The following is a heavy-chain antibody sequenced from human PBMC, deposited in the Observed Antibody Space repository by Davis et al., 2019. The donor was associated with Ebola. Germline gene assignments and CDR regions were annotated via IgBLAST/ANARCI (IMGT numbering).Heavy chain of an antibody. D-gene: IGHD3-16*01. CDR2: IYYSGST. CDR3: ARDHGAGNLDV. V-gene: IGHV4-39*07. J-gene: IGHJ6*02. Sequence: MPSETLSLTCTVSGGSISSSSYYWGWIRQPPGKGLEWIGSIYYSGSTHYNPSLKSRATISVDTSENHFSLRLRSVTTADTAVYYCARDHGAGNLDVWGQGTTVTVSS. CDR1: GGSISSSSYY.